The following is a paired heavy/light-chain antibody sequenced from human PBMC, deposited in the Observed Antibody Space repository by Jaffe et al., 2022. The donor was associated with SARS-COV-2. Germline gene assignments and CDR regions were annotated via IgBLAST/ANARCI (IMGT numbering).Heavy chain of an antibody. CDR1: GYTLTELS. J-gene: IGHJ6*02. Sequence: QVQLVQSGAEVKKPGASVKVSCKVSGYTLTELSMHWVRQAPGKGLEWMGGFDPEDGETIYAQKFQGRVTMTEDTSTDTAYMELSSLRSEDTAVYYCATGYQLRHYYGMDVWGQGTTVTVSS. CDR2: FDPEDGET. D-gene: IGHD2-2*01. CDR3: ATGYQLRHYYGMDV. V-gene: IGHV1-24*01.
Light chain of an antibody. V-gene: IGKV1-9*01. CDR2: AAS. Sequence: DIQLTQSPSFLSASVGDRVTITCRASQGISSYLAWYQQKPGKAPKLLIYAASTLQSGVPSRFSGSGSGTEFTLTISSLQPEDFATYYCQQLNTFGQGTKLEIK. CDR1: QGISSY. CDR3: QQLNT. J-gene: IGKJ2*01.